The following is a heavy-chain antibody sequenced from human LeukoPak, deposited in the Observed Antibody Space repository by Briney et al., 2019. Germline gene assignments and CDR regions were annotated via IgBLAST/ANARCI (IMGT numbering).Heavy chain of an antibody. Sequence: PGGSLRLSCAASGFTFGDYGMSWVRQAPGKGLEWVTGINWNGGSTGYADSVKGRFTISRDNAKNSLYLQMNSLRAEDTALYYCARGGGYYDSSGYHDAFDIWGQGTMVTVSS. V-gene: IGHV3-20*04. CDR1: GFTFGDYG. CDR3: ARGGGYYDSSGYHDAFDI. CDR2: INWNGGST. D-gene: IGHD3-22*01. J-gene: IGHJ3*02.